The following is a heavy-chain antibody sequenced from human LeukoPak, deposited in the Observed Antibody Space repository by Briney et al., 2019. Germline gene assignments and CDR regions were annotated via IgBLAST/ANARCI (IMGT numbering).Heavy chain of an antibody. Sequence: SETLSLTCTVSGGSISSYYWSWIRQPPGKGLEWIGYIYSSGSTNYNPSVKSRVTISVDTSKNQFSLKLSSVTAADTAVYYCANTPLAAAGSPSAPFDPWGQGTLVTVSS. CDR1: GGSISSYY. J-gene: IGHJ5*02. V-gene: IGHV4-59*08. CDR2: IYSSGST. D-gene: IGHD6-13*01. CDR3: ANTPLAAAGSPSAPFDP.